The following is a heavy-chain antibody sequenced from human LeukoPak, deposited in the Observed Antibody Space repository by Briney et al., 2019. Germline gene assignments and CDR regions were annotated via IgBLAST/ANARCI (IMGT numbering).Heavy chain of an antibody. V-gene: IGHV3-53*01. CDR3: ARDNGRDGYNP. J-gene: IGHJ5*02. Sequence: GGSLRLSCAASGFTVSSNYMSWVRQAPGKALEWVSVIYSGGSTYYADSVKGRFTISRDNSKNTLYLQMNSLRAEDTAVYYCARDNGRDGYNPWGQGTLVTVSS. D-gene: IGHD5-24*01. CDR1: GFTVSSNY. CDR2: IYSGGST.